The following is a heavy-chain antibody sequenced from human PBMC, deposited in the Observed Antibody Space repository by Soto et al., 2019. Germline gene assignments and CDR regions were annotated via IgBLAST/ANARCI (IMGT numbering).Heavy chain of an antibody. V-gene: IGHV1-18*01. CDR1: GYTFTSYG. J-gene: IGHJ6*03. CDR2: ISAYNGNT. CDR3: ARYFPVQGIYYYMDV. D-gene: IGHD3-9*01. Sequence: ASVKVSCKASGYTFTSYGISWVRQAPGQGLEWMGWISAYNGNTNYAQKLQGRVTMTTDTSTSTAYMELRSLRSDDTAVYYCARYFPVQGIYYYMDVWGKGTTVTVSS.